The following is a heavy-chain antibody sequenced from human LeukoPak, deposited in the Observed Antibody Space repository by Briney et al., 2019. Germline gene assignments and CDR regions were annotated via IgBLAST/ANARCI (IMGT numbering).Heavy chain of an antibody. Sequence: ASVKVSCKASGYTFTSYAMNWVRQAPGQGLEWMGWINTNTGNPTYAQGFTGRFVFSLDTSVSTAYLQISRLKAEDTAVYYCARDHVKLGSTFHPFDAFDVWGQGTLVTVSS. J-gene: IGHJ3*01. CDR1: GYTFTSYA. CDR3: ARDHVKLGSTFHPFDAFDV. V-gene: IGHV7-4-1*02. CDR2: INTNTGNP. D-gene: IGHD2/OR15-2a*01.